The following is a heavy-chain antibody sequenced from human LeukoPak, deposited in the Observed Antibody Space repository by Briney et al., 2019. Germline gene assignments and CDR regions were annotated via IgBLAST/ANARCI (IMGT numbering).Heavy chain of an antibody. CDR3: ARDLGHVAVAGTELDAFDI. J-gene: IGHJ3*02. CDR2: IYYSGSI. CDR1: GGSISSYY. Sequence: PSETLSLTCTVSGGSISSYYWSWIRQPPGKGLEWIGYIYYSGSINYNPSLKSRVTISVDTSKNQFSLKLSSVTAADTAVYYCARDLGHVAVAGTELDAFDIWGQGTMVTVSS. V-gene: IGHV4-59*01. D-gene: IGHD6-19*01.